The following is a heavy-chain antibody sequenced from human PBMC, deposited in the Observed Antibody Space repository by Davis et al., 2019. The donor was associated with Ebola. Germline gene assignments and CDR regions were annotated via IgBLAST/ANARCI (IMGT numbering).Heavy chain of an antibody. Sequence: GESLKISCAASGFIFSTFGMHWVRQAPGKGLEWVTFISFDGSNEYYADSVTGRFTISRDNSKNTLFLQMNSLRAEDTAVYFCARDRYCSNTRCYNWFDPWGQGTLVTVSS. D-gene: IGHD2-2*01. V-gene: IGHV3-33*01. CDR2: ISFDGSNE. J-gene: IGHJ5*02. CDR3: ARDRYCSNTRCYNWFDP. CDR1: GFIFSTFG.